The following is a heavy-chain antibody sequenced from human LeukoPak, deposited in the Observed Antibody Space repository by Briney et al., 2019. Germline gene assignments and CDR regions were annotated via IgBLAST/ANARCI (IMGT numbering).Heavy chain of an antibody. Sequence: GGSLRLSCAASGFIVSNIYVSWVRQAPGKGLEWISVIYHGESTYYADSVKGRFTISRDNSKNMLFLQMNSLRAEDTAVYYCVASTYSQRNYFDVWGQGALVTVSS. D-gene: IGHD6-19*01. CDR3: VASTYSQRNYFDV. CDR1: GFIVSNIY. J-gene: IGHJ4*02. CDR2: IYHGEST. V-gene: IGHV3-53*01.